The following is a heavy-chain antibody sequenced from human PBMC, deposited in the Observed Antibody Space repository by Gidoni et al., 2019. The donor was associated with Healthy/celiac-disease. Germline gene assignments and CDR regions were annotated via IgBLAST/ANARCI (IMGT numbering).Heavy chain of an antibody. J-gene: IGHJ6*02. V-gene: IGHV3-23*01. Sequence: EVQLLESGGGLVQPGGSLRLACAASGFTFSSYAMSWVRQAPGKGLEWVSAISGSGGSTYYADSVKGRFTISRDNSKNTLYLQMNSLRAEDTAVYYCAKPTLWQPYYYGMDVWGQGTTVTVSS. D-gene: IGHD3-16*01. CDR2: ISGSGGST. CDR1: GFTFSSYA. CDR3: AKPTLWQPYYYGMDV.